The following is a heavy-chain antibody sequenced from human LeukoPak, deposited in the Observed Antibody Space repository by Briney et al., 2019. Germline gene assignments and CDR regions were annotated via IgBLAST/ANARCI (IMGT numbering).Heavy chain of an antibody. J-gene: IGHJ1*01. CDR2: VSAYNGNT. V-gene: IGHV1-18*01. Sequence: ASLKVSCKASGYTFTSYGISRVRQAPGQAFEWMGWVSAYNGNTNYAQKLQGRVTMTTDTSTSTAYMELRSLRSDDTAVYYCARDLYYDMVDAVEPCFQHWGQGTLVTVSS. CDR1: GYTFTSYG. D-gene: IGHD3-22*01. CDR3: ARDLYYDMVDAVEPCFQH.